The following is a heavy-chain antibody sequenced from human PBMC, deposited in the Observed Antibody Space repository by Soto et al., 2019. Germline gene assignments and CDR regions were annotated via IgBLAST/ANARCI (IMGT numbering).Heavy chain of an antibody. Sequence: EVQLLESGGGLVQPGGSLRLSCVASGFPFSSYAMSWVRQTPGRGLECVSSISSGSNTYYTDSVRGRFTISRDNSKNALYLQMSSLRADDTALYYCAKASGTGKSDGMDVWGQGTTVSVSS. CDR3: AKASGTGKSDGMDV. J-gene: IGHJ6*02. CDR2: ISSGSNT. D-gene: IGHD7-27*01. CDR1: GFPFSSYA. V-gene: IGHV3-23*01.